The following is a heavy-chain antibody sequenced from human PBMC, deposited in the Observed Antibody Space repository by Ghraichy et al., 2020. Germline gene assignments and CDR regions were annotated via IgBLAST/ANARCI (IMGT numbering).Heavy chain of an antibody. D-gene: IGHD4-17*01. V-gene: IGHV4-39*01. CDR2: IYYSGST. CDR1: GGSISSSSYY. Sequence: SETLSLTCTVSGGSISSSSYYWGWIRQPPGKGLEWIGSIYYSGSTYYNPSLKSRVTISVDTSKNQFSLKLSSVTAADTAVYYCARFPSTTVTNNWFDPWGQGTLVTVSS. J-gene: IGHJ5*02. CDR3: ARFPSTTVTNNWFDP.